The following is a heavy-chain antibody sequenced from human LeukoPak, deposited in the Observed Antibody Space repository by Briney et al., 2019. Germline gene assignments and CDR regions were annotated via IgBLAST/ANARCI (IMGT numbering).Heavy chain of an antibody. CDR3: ARDTTYSSGWWA. J-gene: IGHJ5*02. Sequence: GASVKVSCKASGYTFTGYYMHWVRQAPGQGLERMGWINPNSGGTNYAQKFQGRVTMTRDTSISTAYMELSRLRSDDTAVYYCARDTTYSSGWWAWGQGTLVTVSS. CDR1: GYTFTGYY. V-gene: IGHV1-2*02. D-gene: IGHD6-19*01. CDR2: INPNSGGT.